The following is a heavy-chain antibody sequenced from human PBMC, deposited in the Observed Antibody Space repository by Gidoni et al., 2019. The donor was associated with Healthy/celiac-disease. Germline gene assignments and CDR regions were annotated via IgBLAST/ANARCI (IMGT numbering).Heavy chain of an antibody. CDR2: IKQDGSEK. D-gene: IGHD3-9*01. CDR1: GFTFSSYW. J-gene: IGHJ4*02. CDR3: AKVTGYYNGHFDY. V-gene: IGHV3-7*01. Sequence: EVQLVESGGGLVQPGGSLRLSCAASGFTFSSYWMSWVRQAPGKGLEWVANIKQDGSEKYYVDSVKGRFTISRDNAKNSLYLQMNSLRAEDTAVYYCAKVTGYYNGHFDYWGQGTLVTVSS.